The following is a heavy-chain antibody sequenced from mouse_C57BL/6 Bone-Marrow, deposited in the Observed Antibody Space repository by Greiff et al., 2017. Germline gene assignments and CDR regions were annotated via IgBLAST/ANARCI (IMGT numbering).Heavy chain of an antibody. V-gene: IGHV1-81*01. D-gene: IGHD1-1*01. CDR2: IYPRSGNT. CDR1: GYTFTSYG. CDR3: AKRGLFITTVVATYYYAMDY. Sequence: QVQLQQSGAELARPGASVKLSCKASGYTFTSYGISWVKQRTGQGLEWIGEIYPRSGNTYYNEKFKGKATLTADKSSSTAYMELRSLTSEDSAVDFCAKRGLFITTVVATYYYAMDYWGQGTSVTVAS. J-gene: IGHJ4*01.